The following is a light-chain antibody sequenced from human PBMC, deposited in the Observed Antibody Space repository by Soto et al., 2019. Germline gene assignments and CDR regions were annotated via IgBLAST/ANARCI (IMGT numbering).Light chain of an antibody. CDR3: SSYTSSSPLGV. CDR2: EVT. CDR1: SSDVGGYNY. Sequence: QSALTQPASVSGSPGQSITISCTGTSSDVGGYNYVSWYQQHPGKAPKLLIHEVTNRPSGVSDRFSGSKSGNTASLTISGLQAEDDADYYCSSYTSSSPLGVFGTGTKLTVL. V-gene: IGLV2-14*01. J-gene: IGLJ1*01.